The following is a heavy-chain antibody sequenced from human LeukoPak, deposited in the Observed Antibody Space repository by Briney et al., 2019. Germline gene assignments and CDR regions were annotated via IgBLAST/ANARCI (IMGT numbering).Heavy chain of an antibody. J-gene: IGHJ4*02. CDR2: IYTSGST. CDR1: GGSISTSNYC. V-gene: IGHV4-61*05. D-gene: IGHD3-10*01. Sequence: PSETLSLTCTVSGGSISTSNYCWGWIRQPPGKGLEWIGYIYTSGSTNYNPSLKSRVTMSVDTSKNQFSLKLSSVTAADTAVYYCARTRYYYNSRSYGAPYYFDYWGQGTLVTVSS. CDR3: ARTRYYYNSRSYGAPYYFDY.